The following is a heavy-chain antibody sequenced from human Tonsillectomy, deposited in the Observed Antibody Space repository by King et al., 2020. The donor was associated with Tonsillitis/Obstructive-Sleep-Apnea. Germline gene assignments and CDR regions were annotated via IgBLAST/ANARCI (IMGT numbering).Heavy chain of an antibody. V-gene: IGHV3-23*04. J-gene: IGHJ4*02. CDR3: ARGSDDFYY. D-gene: IGHD3-3*01. CDR2: ISGGGCDT. CDR1: VFTFSNYA. Sequence: VQLVESWGGLVQPGGSLRLSCAASVFTFSNYALSWVRQAPGKGLEWVSTISGGGCDTYYADSVKGRFTISIDNSKNTLYLHMNSLRADDTAVYYCARGSDDFYYWGQGTLVTVSS.